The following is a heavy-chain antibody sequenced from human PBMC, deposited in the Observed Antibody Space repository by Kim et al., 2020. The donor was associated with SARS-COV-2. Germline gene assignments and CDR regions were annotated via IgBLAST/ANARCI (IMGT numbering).Heavy chain of an antibody. CDR1: GFTFSSYG. V-gene: IGHV3-33*06. CDR2: IWYDGSNK. J-gene: IGHJ4*02. Sequence: GGSLRLSCAASGFTFSSYGMHWVRQAPGKGLEWVAVIWYDGSNKYYADSVKGRFTISRDNSKNTLYLQMNSLRAEDTAVYYCAKGLESWYPDYWGQGTLVTVSS. D-gene: IGHD6-13*01. CDR3: AKGLESWYPDY.